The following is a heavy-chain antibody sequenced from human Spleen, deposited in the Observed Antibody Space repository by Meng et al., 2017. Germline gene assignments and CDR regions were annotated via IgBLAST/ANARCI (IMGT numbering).Heavy chain of an antibody. Sequence: GESLKISCAASGFILSSYDVNWVRQAPGKGLEWVSYISSSGSIIYYADSVKGRFTISRDNAKNSLFLQMNSLRAEDTAVYYCAREYLSYGMEVWGQGTTVTVSS. CDR2: ISSSGSII. D-gene: IGHD2-2*02. V-gene: IGHV3-48*03. CDR1: GFILSSYD. J-gene: IGHJ6*02. CDR3: AREYLSYGMEV.